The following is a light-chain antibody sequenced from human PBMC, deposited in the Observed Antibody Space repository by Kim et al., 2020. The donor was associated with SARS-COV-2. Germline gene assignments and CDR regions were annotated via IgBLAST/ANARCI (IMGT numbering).Light chain of an antibody. CDR2: EDN. CDR1: SGSIASNY. J-gene: IGLJ3*02. Sequence: KTVTLSCPRSSGSIASNYVQWYQQRPGSAPTTVIYEDNQRPSGVPDRFSGSIDSSSNSASLTISGLKTEDEADYYCQSYDSSNPWVFGGGTQLTVL. CDR3: QSYDSSNPWV. V-gene: IGLV6-57*03.